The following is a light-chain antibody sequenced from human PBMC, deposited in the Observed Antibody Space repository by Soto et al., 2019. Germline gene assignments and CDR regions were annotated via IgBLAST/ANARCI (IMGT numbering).Light chain of an antibody. CDR2: EVN. V-gene: IGLV2-8*01. CDR3: SSYAGINNLGV. Sequence: QSALTQPPSASGSAGQSVTISCTGTSSDVGGYKYVSWYQQHPGKAPKLMIFEVNKRPSGVPDRFSGSKSDNTASLTVSGLQAEDEAYYYCSSYAGINNLGVFGTGTKVTVL. J-gene: IGLJ1*01. CDR1: SSDVGGYKY.